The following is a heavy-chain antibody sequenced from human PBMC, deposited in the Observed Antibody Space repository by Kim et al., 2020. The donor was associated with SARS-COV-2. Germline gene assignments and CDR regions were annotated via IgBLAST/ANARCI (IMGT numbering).Heavy chain of an antibody. D-gene: IGHD3-3*01. V-gene: IGHV3-9*01. CDR2: ITWNSAYV. J-gene: IGHJ3*02. CDR1: GFTFDDYA. CDR3: AKDYYTVIRAFDM. Sequence: GGSLRLSCAASGFTFDDYAMHWVRQAPGKGLEWVSGITWNSAYVDYADSVKGRFTISRDNAKNSLYLQMNSLRAEDTALYYCAKDYYTVIRAFDMWGQGTMVTVSS.